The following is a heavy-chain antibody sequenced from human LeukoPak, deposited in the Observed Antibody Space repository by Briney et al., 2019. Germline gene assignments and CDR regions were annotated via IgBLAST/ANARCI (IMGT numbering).Heavy chain of an antibody. J-gene: IGHJ4*02. CDR1: GFIFSSYG. Sequence: GGSLRLSCVTCGFIFSSYGFHWVRQAPGKGLEWVAVISFDGSEKYYADSAKGRFSISTDYSRNTLYLEMNSLSADDTAVYYCVRSQLQFCTTTSCYVFDSWGQGTLVTVSS. D-gene: IGHD2-2*01. CDR2: ISFDGSEK. CDR3: VRSQLQFCTTTSCYVFDS. V-gene: IGHV3-30*19.